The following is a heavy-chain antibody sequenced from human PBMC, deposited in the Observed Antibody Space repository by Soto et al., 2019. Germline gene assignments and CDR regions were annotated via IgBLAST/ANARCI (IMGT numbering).Heavy chain of an antibody. Sequence: SETLSLTCTVSGGSISSYYWSWIRQPPGKGLEWIGYIYYSRSTNYNPSLKSRVTISVDTSKNQFSLKLSSVTAADTAVYYCARDGGYYGSGSAYFDYWGQGTLVTVS. J-gene: IGHJ4*02. D-gene: IGHD3-10*01. CDR3: ARDGGYYGSGSAYFDY. CDR2: IYYSRST. V-gene: IGHV4-59*01. CDR1: GGSISSYY.